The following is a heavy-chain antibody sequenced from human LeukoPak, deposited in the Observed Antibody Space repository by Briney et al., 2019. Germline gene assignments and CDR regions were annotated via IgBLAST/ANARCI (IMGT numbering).Heavy chain of an antibody. CDR1: GFTFSSYS. J-gene: IGHJ6*02. CDR2: ISSSSSTI. D-gene: IGHD3-10*01. Sequence: PGGSLRLSCAASGFTFSSYSMNWVRQAPGKGLEWVSYISSSSSTIYYADSVKGRFTISRDNAKNSLYLQMNSLRAEDTAVYYCARDMLEYYGSGNYYYGMDVRGQGTTVTVSS. V-gene: IGHV3-48*01. CDR3: ARDMLEYYGSGNYYYGMDV.